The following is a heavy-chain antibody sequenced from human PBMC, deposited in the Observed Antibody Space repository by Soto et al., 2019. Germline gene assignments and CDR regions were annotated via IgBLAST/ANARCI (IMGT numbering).Heavy chain of an antibody. J-gene: IGHJ3*02. CDR1: GGSFSTYY. V-gene: IGHV4-34*01. Sequence: SETLSLTCVVSGGSFSTYYYNWIRQSPGKGLEWIGEINHSGSNNYSPSLKSRVTMSLDTSKNQFSLKLTSVTAADTAVYYCARGGSNDWQVAFDIWGQGTMVTVS. CDR3: ARGGSNDWQVAFDI. CDR2: INHSGSN. D-gene: IGHD3-9*01.